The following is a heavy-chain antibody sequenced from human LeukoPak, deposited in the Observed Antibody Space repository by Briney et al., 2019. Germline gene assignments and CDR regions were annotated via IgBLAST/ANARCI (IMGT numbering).Heavy chain of an antibody. J-gene: IGHJ3*02. Sequence: ASVKVSCKASGYTFTSYAMHWVRQAPGQRLEWMGWINPNSGGTNYAQKFQGWVTMTRDTSISTAYMELSRLRSDDTAVYYCARGEYGSGPNTAFDIWGQGTMVTVSS. CDR2: INPNSGGT. V-gene: IGHV1-2*04. CDR3: ARGEYGSGPNTAFDI. CDR1: GYTFTSYA. D-gene: IGHD3-10*01.